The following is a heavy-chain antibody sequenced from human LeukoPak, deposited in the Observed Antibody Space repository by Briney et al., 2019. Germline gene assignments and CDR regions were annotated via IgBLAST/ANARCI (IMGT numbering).Heavy chain of an antibody. CDR2: ISYDGSNK. CDR3: AREGYSYGSLDY. J-gene: IGHJ4*02. V-gene: IGHV3-30*03. CDR1: GFTFSSYG. Sequence: GGSLRLSCAASGFTFSSYGMHWVRQAPGKGLEWVAVISYDGSNKYYADSVKGRFTISRDNSKNTLYLQMNSLRAEDTAVYYCAREGYSYGSLDYWGQGTLVTVSS. D-gene: IGHD5-18*01.